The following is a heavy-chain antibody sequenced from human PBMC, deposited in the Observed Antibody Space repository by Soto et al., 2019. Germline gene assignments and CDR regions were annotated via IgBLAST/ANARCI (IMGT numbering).Heavy chain of an antibody. V-gene: IGHV1-69*12. CDR3: ARQMAPGYYYYAMDV. CDR1: GDTFSNYA. J-gene: IGHJ6*02. CDR2: TVPIFGTA. Sequence: QVQLVQSGAEVKMPGSSVKVSCKASGDTFSNYAISWVRQAPGQGLEWMGGTVPIFGTANYAHKLQARVTITADESTSTAYMELSSLRSEDTAVYYCARQMAPGYYYYAMDVWGQGTTVTVSS. D-gene: IGHD2-8*01.